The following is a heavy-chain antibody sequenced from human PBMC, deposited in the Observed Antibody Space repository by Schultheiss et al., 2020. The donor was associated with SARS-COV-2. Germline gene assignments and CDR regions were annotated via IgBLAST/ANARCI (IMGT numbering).Heavy chain of an antibody. Sequence: GGSLRLSCAASGFTFSSYGMHWVRQAPGKGLEWVAVISYDGSNKYYADSVKGRFTISRDNSKNTLYLQMNSLRAEDTAVYYCARQFRYYYYYVMDVWGQGTTVTVSS. CDR3: ARQFRYYYYYVMDV. CDR1: GFTFSSYG. V-gene: IGHV3-30*03. J-gene: IGHJ6*02. CDR2: ISYDGSNK.